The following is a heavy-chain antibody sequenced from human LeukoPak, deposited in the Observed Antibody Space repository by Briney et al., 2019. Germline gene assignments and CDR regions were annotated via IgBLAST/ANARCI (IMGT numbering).Heavy chain of an antibody. Sequence: GGSLKLSCAASGFSFSGSAVHWVRQASGKGLEWVGRIRSKANSYATAYAASVSGRFIISRDDSKNTAYLQMDSLKAEDTAVYYCTRHVSSGTFEGSRRDYWGQGTLVTVSS. CDR1: GFSFSGSA. V-gene: IGHV3-73*01. D-gene: IGHD3-10*01. CDR3: TRHVSSGTFEGSRRDY. CDR2: IRSKANSYAT. J-gene: IGHJ4*02.